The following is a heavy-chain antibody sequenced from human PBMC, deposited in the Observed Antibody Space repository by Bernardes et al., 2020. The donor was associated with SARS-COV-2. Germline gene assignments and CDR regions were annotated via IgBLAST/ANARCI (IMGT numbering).Heavy chain of an antibody. D-gene: IGHD5-18*01. Sequence: ASVKVSCKASGYTFISYDINWVRQATGQGPEWMGWMNPYSGNTGYAPKFQGRVSMTRDTSINTAFMEVSSLRSEDTAVYYCARGAEYSYGRGADFWGQGILVTVSS. CDR2: MNPYSGNT. CDR3: ARGAEYSYGRGADF. J-gene: IGHJ4*02. V-gene: IGHV1-8*01. CDR1: GYTFISYD.